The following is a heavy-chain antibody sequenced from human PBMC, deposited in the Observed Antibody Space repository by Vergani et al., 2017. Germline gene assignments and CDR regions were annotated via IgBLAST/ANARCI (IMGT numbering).Heavy chain of an antibody. D-gene: IGHD1-14*01. CDR2: ISGSGGST. CDR1: GFTFSSYA. J-gene: IGHJ3*02. CDR3: ARAPGRSGLTPFDAFDI. Sequence: EVQLLESGGGLVQPGGSLRLSCAAPGFTFSSYAMSWVRQAPGKGLEWVSAISGSGGSTYYADSVKCRFTISRDNSKNTLYLQMNSLRAEDTAVYYCARAPGRSGLTPFDAFDIWGRGTMVTVSS. V-gene: IGHV3-23*01.